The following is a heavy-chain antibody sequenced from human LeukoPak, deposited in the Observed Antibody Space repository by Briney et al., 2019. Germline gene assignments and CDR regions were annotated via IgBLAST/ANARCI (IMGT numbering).Heavy chain of an antibody. Sequence: SETLSLTCTVSGGSFTDYYWGWIRQPPGKGLEWIGSIYYRGNTFYNPSLRNRVSISIDTSKGRFSLNLNSVTAADTAVYYCAREMEGDYGSGTFFDLWGQGNMVTVSS. J-gene: IGHJ4*02. V-gene: IGHV4-39*07. CDR2: IYYRGNT. CDR1: GGSFTDYY. CDR3: AREMEGDYGSGTFFDL. D-gene: IGHD3-10*01.